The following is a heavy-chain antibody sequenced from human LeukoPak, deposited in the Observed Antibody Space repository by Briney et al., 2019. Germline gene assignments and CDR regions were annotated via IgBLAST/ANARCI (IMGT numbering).Heavy chain of an antibody. CDR2: VSYDGSNK. CDR3: AKEGYYGSGSFPDY. D-gene: IGHD3-10*01. CDR1: GFTFSNYG. V-gene: IGHV3-30*18. Sequence: GGSLRLSCAASGFTFSNYGMHWVRQAPAKGLEWVGVVSYDGSNKYYPDSVKGRFTISRDNSKNTLYLQMNSLRAEDTAVYYCAKEGYYGSGSFPDYWGQGTLVTVSS. J-gene: IGHJ4*02.